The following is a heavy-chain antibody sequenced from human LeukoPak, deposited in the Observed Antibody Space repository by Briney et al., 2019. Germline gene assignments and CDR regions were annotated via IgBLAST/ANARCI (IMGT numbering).Heavy chain of an antibody. J-gene: IGHJ4*02. CDR1: GGSFSGYY. Sequence: PSETLSLTCAVYGGSFSGYYWSWIRQPPGKGLEWIGEINHSGSTNYNPSLKSRVTISVDTSKNQFSLKLSSVTAADTAVYYCARGRLWFGELYDYWGQGTLVTVSS. CDR2: INHSGST. CDR3: ARGRLWFGELYDY. V-gene: IGHV4-34*01. D-gene: IGHD3-10*01.